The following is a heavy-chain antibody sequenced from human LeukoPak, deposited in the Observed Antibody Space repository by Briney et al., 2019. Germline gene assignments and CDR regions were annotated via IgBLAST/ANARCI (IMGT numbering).Heavy chain of an antibody. D-gene: IGHD6-13*01. V-gene: IGHV4-34*01. CDR3: ARGRYVTTRGGAAAGFLDD. Sequence: SETLSLTCAVSGGSFSGHYWNWIRQPPGKGLEWIGEINHGGSTNYNPSLKSRVTISVDTSQNQFSLRLSSVTAADTAVYYCARGRYVTTRGGAAAGFLDDWGQGTLVTVST. CDR2: INHGGST. J-gene: IGHJ4*02. CDR1: GGSFSGHY.